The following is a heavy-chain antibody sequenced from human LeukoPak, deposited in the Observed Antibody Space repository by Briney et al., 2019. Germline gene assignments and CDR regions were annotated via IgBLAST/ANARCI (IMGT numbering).Heavy chain of an antibody. Sequence: PSETLSLTCTVSGGSINNYYWSWIRQPAGKGLEWIGRIYTRGSTNYNPSLKSRVTMSVDTSKNQFSLKLSSVTAADTAVYYCARGRYCSTDICSGGDAFDIWGQGTMVSVSS. CDR1: GGSINNYY. J-gene: IGHJ3*02. CDR3: ARGRYCSTDICSGGDAFDI. CDR2: IYTRGST. V-gene: IGHV4-4*07. D-gene: IGHD2-2*01.